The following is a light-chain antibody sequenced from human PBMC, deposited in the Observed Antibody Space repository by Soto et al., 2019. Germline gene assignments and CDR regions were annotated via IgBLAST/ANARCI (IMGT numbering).Light chain of an antibody. CDR3: QQYSSWPGLT. J-gene: IGKJ4*01. CDR1: QSVSSSY. Sequence: EIVLTQSPGTLSLSPGERATLSCRASQSVSSSYLAWYQQKPGQAPRLLIYGASSRATGIPARFSGSGSGTDFTLTISRLEPEDFAVYYCQQYSSWPGLTFGGGTKVEIK. CDR2: GAS. V-gene: IGKV3-20*01.